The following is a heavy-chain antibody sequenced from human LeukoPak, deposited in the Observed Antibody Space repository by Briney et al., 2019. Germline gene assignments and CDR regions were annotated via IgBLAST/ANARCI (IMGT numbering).Heavy chain of an antibody. CDR3: ARGQGYSYGSPFDY. Sequence: GGSLRLSCAASGFTFSSYWMSWVRQAPGKGLECVSHISSSGSTIYYADSVKGRFTISRDNAKNSLYLQMNSLRAEDTAVYYCARGQGYSYGSPFDYWGQGTLVTLSS. V-gene: IGHV3-48*04. CDR2: ISSSGSTI. J-gene: IGHJ4*02. CDR1: GFTFSSYW. D-gene: IGHD5-18*01.